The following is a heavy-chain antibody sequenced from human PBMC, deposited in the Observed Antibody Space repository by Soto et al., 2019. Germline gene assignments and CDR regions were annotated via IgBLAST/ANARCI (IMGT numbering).Heavy chain of an antibody. CDR3: ARESPFGDFPYYYYMDV. CDR1: GGSGSSGSYY. J-gene: IGHJ6*03. V-gene: IGHV4-61*01. D-gene: IGHD3-10*01. CDR2: IYYSGST. Sequence: SETLSLTCTVSGGSGSSGSYYLSWIRQPPGKGLEWIGYIYYSGSTNYNPSLKSRVTISVDTSKNQFSLKLSSVTAADTAVYYCARESPFGDFPYYYYMDVWGKGTTVTVSS.